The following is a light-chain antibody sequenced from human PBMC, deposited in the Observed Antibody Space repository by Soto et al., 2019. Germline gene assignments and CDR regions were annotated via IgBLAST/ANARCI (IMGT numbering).Light chain of an antibody. CDR1: SSNLGSNS. Sequence: QPVLTQPPSASGTPGQRVTISCSGSSSNLGSNSVNWYQQVPGTAPKLLISSDNQRPSGVPDRFSGSQSGTSASLAISGLQSEDEADYHCGAWDDSLNGWVFGGGNKLTVL. J-gene: IGLJ3*02. V-gene: IGLV1-44*01. CDR3: GAWDDSLNGWV. CDR2: SDN.